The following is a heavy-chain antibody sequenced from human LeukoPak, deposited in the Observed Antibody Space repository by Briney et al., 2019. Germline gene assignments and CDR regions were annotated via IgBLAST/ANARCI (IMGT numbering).Heavy chain of an antibody. CDR1: GITLSNYG. CDR3: AKRGVVIRVILVGFHKEAYYFDS. J-gene: IGHJ4*02. D-gene: IGHD3-10*01. V-gene: IGHV3-23*01. CDR2: ISGSGGST. Sequence: GGSLRLSCAVSGITLSNYGMSWVRQAPGKGLEWVAGISGSGGSTYYADSVKGRFAISRDNPKNTLYLQMNSLRAEDTTVYFCAKRGVVIRVILVGFHKEAYYFDSWGQGALVTVSS.